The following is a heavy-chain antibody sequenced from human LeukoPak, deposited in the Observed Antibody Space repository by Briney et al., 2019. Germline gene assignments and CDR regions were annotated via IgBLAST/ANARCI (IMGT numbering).Heavy chain of an antibody. CDR1: GYSISSGYY. D-gene: IGHD2-2*01. CDR2: IYHSGST. J-gene: IGHJ5*02. CDR3: ARHEVVPAAMEGFDP. Sequence: SETLSLTCADSGYSISSGYYWGWIRQPPGKGLEWIGSIYHSGSTYYNPSLKSRVTISVDTSKNQFSLKLSSVTAADTAVYYCARHEVVPAAMEGFDPWGQGTLVTVSS. V-gene: IGHV4-38-2*01.